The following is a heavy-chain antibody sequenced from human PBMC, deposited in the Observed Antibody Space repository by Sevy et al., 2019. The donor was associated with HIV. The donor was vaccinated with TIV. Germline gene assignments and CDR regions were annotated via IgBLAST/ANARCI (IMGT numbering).Heavy chain of an antibody. V-gene: IGHV3-23*01. D-gene: IGHD2-8*01. CDR3: AREGCTKPHDY. Sequence: GGSLRLSCAASGFTFSKYSMSWVRQPPGKGLEWVSTLSFGCGEINYADSVKGRFTISRDNSKSSVYLQMNNQRPEDTAVYYCAREGCTKPHDYCGQGTLVTVSS. J-gene: IGHJ4*02. CDR1: GFTFSKYS. CDR2: LSFGCGEI.